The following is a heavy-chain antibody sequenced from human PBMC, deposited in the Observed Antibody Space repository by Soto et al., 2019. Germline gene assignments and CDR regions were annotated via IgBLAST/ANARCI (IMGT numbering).Heavy chain of an antibody. CDR3: SRHTEYGDNGYGMDV. CDR2: TSSRGKTI. D-gene: IGHD4-17*01. CDR1: GVNCRDYY. V-gene: IGHV3-11*01. J-gene: IGHJ6*02. Sequence: QVQLVESGGGLVKPGASLRLSGAASGVNCRDYYMSWILQAPGKGPEWVSYTSSRGKTIDYADSVKGRFTLSRDNGKNSLERQKSRLRAEDTAVEYCSRHTEYGDNGYGMDVWGQGAKVPVSS.